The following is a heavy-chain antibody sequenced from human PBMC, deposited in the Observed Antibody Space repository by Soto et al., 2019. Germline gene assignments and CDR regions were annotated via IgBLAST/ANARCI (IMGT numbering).Heavy chain of an antibody. D-gene: IGHD5-12*01. CDR2: IYYSGST. Sequence: LSLTCTVSGVSISSGGYYWSWIRQHPGKGLEWIGYIYYSGSTYYNPSLKSRVTISVDTSKNQFSLKLSSVTAADTAVYYCARAPNGYKVDYWGQGTPVTVSS. V-gene: IGHV4-31*03. CDR3: ARAPNGYKVDY. CDR1: GVSISSGGYY. J-gene: IGHJ4*02.